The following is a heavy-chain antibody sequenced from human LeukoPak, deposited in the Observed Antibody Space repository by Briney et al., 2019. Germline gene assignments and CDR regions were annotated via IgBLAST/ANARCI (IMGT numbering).Heavy chain of an antibody. CDR2: IYPGDSDT. V-gene: IGHV5-51*01. D-gene: IGHD3-10*01. CDR3: ARQGYYGSGKNYFDH. Sequence: GESLEISCKGSGYSFTSYWIGWVRQMPGKGLEWMGIIYPGDSDTRYSPSFQGQVTISADKSISTAYLQWSSLKASDTAMYYCARQGYYGSGKNYFDHWGQGSLVTVSS. J-gene: IGHJ4*02. CDR1: GYSFTSYW.